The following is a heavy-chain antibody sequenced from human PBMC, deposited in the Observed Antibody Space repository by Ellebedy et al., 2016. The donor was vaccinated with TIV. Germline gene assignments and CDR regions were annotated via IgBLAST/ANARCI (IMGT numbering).Heavy chain of an antibody. Sequence: AASVKVSCKASGYTFVRYGLSWVRQAPGQRLEYMGWISTYDGDTSYAQKLQGRVTMTTDTSTTTAYMELRSLRSDDTAMYYCTRGGRNYADYWGPGTLVTVSS. J-gene: IGHJ4*02. V-gene: IGHV1-18*01. CDR1: GYTFVRYG. CDR2: ISTYDGDT. CDR3: TRGGRNYADY.